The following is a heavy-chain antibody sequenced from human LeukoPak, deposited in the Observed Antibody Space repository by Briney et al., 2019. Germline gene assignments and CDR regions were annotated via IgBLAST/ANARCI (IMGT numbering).Heavy chain of an antibody. CDR2: ISYDGSNK. D-gene: IGHD2-21*01. V-gene: IGHV3-30*18. Sequence: GGSLRLSCAASGFTFSSYGMHWVRQAPGKGLEWVTVISYDGSNKYYADSVKGRFTISRDNSKNTLYLQMNSLRAEDTAVYYCAKEGPYCGGCFDYWGQGTLVTVSS. J-gene: IGHJ4*02. CDR3: AKEGPYCGGCFDY. CDR1: GFTFSSYG.